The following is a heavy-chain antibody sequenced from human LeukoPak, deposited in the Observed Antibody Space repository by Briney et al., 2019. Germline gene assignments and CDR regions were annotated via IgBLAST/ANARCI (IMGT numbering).Heavy chain of an antibody. CDR2: IIPIFGTA. Sequence: GASVKVSCKASGCTFSSYAISWVRQAHGQGLEWMGGIIPIFGTANYAQKFQGRVTITADESTSTAYMELSSLRSEDTAVYYCARDNSPNGDYGYWGQGTLVTVSS. CDR1: GCTFSSYA. V-gene: IGHV1-69*13. D-gene: IGHD4-17*01. CDR3: ARDNSPNGDYGY. J-gene: IGHJ4*02.